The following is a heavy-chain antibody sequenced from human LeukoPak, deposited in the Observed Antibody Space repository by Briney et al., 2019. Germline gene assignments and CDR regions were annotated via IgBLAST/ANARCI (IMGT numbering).Heavy chain of an antibody. CDR1: GFTFSSYG. CDR2: FRGSGVAT. D-gene: IGHD4-17*01. Sequence: GGSLRLSCAASGFTFSSYGMTWVRQAPGKGLEWVSGFRGSGVATFYADSVKGRFTISRDNSKNTLYLQMNSLRVEDTAIYYCAKGQRFYGEYYFDYWGQGTLVTVSS. J-gene: IGHJ4*02. CDR3: AKGQRFYGEYYFDY. V-gene: IGHV3-23*01.